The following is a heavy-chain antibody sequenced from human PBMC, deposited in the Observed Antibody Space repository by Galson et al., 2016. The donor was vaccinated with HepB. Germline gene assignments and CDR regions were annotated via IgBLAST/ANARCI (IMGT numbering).Heavy chain of an antibody. J-gene: IGHJ4*02. CDR2: ITGSSGDI. CDR3: ARDRCSGGSCPPFDY. V-gene: IGHV3-21*01. CDR1: GFTFSSYT. D-gene: IGHD2-15*01. Sequence: SLRLSCAASGFTFSSYTMNWVRQAPGKGLEWVSSITGSSGDIYYADSGKGRFTISRDNAKNSLYLQMNSLRAEDTAVYYCARDRCSGGSCPPFDYWGQGTLVTVSA.